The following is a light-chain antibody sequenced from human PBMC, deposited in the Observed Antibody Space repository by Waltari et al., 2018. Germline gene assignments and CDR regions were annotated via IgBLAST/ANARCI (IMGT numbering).Light chain of an antibody. Sequence: EIVLTQSPGTLSLSPGEGATLSCRTSQTIRTTYLAWYHQKPGQAPTLLIYGTFSRATGIPDRFTGSGSGTNFSLPSSSLEPEGFATYYCQQYDISPLTFGGGTKVESK. V-gene: IGKV3-20*01. CDR2: GTF. CDR3: QQYDISPLT. CDR1: QTIRTTY. J-gene: IGKJ4*01.